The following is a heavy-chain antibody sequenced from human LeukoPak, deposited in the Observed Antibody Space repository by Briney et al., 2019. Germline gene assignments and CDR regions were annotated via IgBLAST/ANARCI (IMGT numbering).Heavy chain of an antibody. D-gene: IGHD3-3*01. V-gene: IGHV4-59*12. CDR2: IYYSGST. CDR1: GGSISSYY. Sequence: PSETLSLTCTASGGSISSYYWSWIRQPPANRLDWIGYIYYSGSTNYNPSLKSRVTISVDTSKNQFSLKLSSVTAADTAVYYCARGLNPRGYDFWSGYLLVSLFDYWGQGTLVTVSS. J-gene: IGHJ4*02. CDR3: ARGLNPRGYDFWSGYLLVSLFDY.